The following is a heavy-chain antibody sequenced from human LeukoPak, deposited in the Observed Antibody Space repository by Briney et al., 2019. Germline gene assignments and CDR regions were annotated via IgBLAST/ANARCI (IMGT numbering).Heavy chain of an antibody. CDR1: GFTFSSYW. V-gene: IGHV3-7*01. J-gene: IGHJ3*02. CDR2: IKQDGSEK. CDR3: ARDLFVKYYDGSGYARSDI. Sequence: PGGSLRLSCAASGFTFSSYWMSWVRQAPGKGLEWVANIKQDGSEKYYVDSVKGRFTISRDNAKNSLYLQMNSLRAEDTAVYYCARDLFVKYYDGSGYARSDIWGQGTMVTVSS. D-gene: IGHD3-22*01.